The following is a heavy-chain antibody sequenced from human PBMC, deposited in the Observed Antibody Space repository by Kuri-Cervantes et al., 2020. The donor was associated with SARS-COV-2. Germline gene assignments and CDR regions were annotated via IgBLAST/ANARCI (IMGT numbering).Heavy chain of an antibody. CDR1: GFTFSSYG. CDR2: ISHDGKNK. CDR3: AKDRVGVQDS. J-gene: IGHJ5*01. D-gene: IGHD2-21*01. Sequence: GESLKISCAASGFTFSSYGVHWVRQAPGKGLEWVAVISHDGKNKKCIASGKGRFTISRDNSQNTLYLHMKSLRSEDTAMYYCAKDRVGVQDSWGQGTLVTVSS. V-gene: IGHV3-30*18.